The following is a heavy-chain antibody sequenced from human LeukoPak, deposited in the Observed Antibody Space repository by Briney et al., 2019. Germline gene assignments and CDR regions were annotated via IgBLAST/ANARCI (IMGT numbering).Heavy chain of an antibody. CDR3: VPKGTEGY. Sequence: GGSLRLSCSASGFTFSSYAMHWVRQAPGKELEYVSAISPDGSNTYYADSVKGRFSISRDNSKNTLYLQMSSLRPEDTAVYYCVPKGTEGYWGQGTLVTVSS. J-gene: IGHJ4*02. V-gene: IGHV3-64D*06. CDR2: ISPDGSNT. CDR1: GFTFSSYA.